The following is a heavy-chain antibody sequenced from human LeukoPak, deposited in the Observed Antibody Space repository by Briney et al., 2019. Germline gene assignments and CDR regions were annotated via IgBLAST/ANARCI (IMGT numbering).Heavy chain of an antibody. CDR3: AKGRVDYYDSSDAFDI. V-gene: IGHV3-30*04. CDR2: ISYDGSNK. D-gene: IGHD3-22*01. J-gene: IGHJ3*02. Sequence: SLRLSCTRSGFTLGEYAMTWVRQAPGKGQEWVAVISYDGSNKYYADSVKGRFTISRDNSKNTLYLQMDSLRAEDTAVYYCAKGRVDYYDSSDAFDIWGQGTMVTVSS. CDR1: GFTLGEYA.